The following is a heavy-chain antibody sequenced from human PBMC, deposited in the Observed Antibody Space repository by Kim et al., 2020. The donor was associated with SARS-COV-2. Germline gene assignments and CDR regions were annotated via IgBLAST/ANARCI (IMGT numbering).Heavy chain of an antibody. CDR3: ARAVLLWFGELFSYGMDV. V-gene: IGHV1-3*01. D-gene: IGHD3-10*01. CDR1: GYTFTSYA. Sequence: ASVKVSCKASGYTFTSYAMHWVRQAPGQRLEWMGWINAGNGNTKYSQKFQGRVTITRDTSASTAYMELSSLRSEDTAVYYCARAVLLWFGELFSYGMDVWGQGTTVTVSS. CDR2: INAGNGNT. J-gene: IGHJ6*02.